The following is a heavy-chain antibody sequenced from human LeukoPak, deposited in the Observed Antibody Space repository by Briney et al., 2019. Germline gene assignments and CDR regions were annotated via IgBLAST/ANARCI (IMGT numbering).Heavy chain of an antibody. D-gene: IGHD6-19*01. V-gene: IGHV3-11*03. CDR2: ISSSSDYI. J-gene: IGHJ4*02. CDR1: GFTFRDYS. Sequence: GGSLRLSCAASGFTFRDYSMSWIRQARGKGLEWVSYISSSSDYISYADSVKGRFTISRDNAKSSLYLQMNSLRAEDTAVYYCARCRYNSSPDFWGQGTLVTVSS. CDR3: ARCRYNSSPDF.